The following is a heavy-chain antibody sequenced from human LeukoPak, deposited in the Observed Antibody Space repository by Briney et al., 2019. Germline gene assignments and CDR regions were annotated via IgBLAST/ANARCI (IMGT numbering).Heavy chain of an antibody. CDR3: ARQVDYFDY. V-gene: IGHV4-38-2*01. CDR1: GYSISSGYY. Sequence: PSETLSLTCAVSGYSISSGYYWGWSRQPRGKGLEWIGMIYHRGSTYYNPSLKSRVTISVDTSKNQFSLKLSSVTAADTAVYYCARQVDYFDYWGQGTLVTVSS. CDR2: IYHRGST. J-gene: IGHJ4*02.